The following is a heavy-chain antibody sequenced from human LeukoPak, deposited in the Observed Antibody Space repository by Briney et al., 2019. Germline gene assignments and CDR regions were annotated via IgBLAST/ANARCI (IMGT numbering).Heavy chain of an antibody. CDR1: GGTFSSYA. D-gene: IGHD3-22*01. J-gene: IGHJ4*02. CDR2: IIPIFGTA. CDR3: ARGGSAWLLLSYFDY. Sequence: GSSVKVSCKASGGTFSSYAISWVRQAPGQGLEWMGRIIPIFGTANYAQKFQGRDTLTTDESTTTAYMEPSSLRSEDTAVYYCARGGSAWLLLSYFDYWGQGTLVTVSS. V-gene: IGHV1-69*05.